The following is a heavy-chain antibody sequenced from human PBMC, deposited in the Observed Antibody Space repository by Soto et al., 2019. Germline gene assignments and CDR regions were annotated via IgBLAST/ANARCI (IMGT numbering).Heavy chain of an antibody. V-gene: IGHV4-31*03. J-gene: IGHJ4*02. CDR2: IYYSGST. Sequence: SETLSLTCTVSGGSISSGGYYWSWIRQHPGKGLEWIGYIYYSGSTYYNPSLKSRVTISVDTSKNQFSLKLSSVTAADTAVYYCARDRLFGSGSYYNVRAFDYWGQGTLVTVSS. CDR3: ARDRLFGSGSYYNVRAFDY. CDR1: GGSISSGGYY. D-gene: IGHD3-10*01.